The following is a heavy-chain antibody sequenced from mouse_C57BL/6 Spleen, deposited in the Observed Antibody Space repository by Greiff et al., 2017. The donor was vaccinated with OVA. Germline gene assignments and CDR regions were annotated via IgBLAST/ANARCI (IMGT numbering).Heavy chain of an antibody. CDR1: GYTFTSYW. J-gene: IGHJ3*01. V-gene: IGHV1-53*01. Sequence: VQLQQSGTELVKPGASVKLSCKASGYTFTSYWMHWVKQRPGQGLEWIGNINPSNGGTNYNEKFKSKATLTVDKSSSTAYMQLSSLTSEDSAVYYCARGGYCYCSPAYFADWGQGTLVTVSA. CDR2: INPSNGGT. CDR3: ARGGYCYCSPAYFAD. D-gene: IGHD1-1*01.